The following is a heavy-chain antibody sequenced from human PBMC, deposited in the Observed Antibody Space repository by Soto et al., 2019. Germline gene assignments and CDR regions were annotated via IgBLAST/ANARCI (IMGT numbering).Heavy chain of an antibody. D-gene: IGHD6-13*01. J-gene: IGHJ3*02. CDR3: AREGIAAVNRAFDI. CDR1: GSTFSTYA. V-gene: IGHV3-23*01. CDR2: ISGSGGTA. Sequence: GSLRLSCAASGSTFSTYAMNWVRQATGKGLEWVSVISGSGGTAYYADSVKGRFTTSRDNSRNTLYLQMNSLRAEDTAVYYCAREGIAAVNRAFDIWGQGTMVTVSS.